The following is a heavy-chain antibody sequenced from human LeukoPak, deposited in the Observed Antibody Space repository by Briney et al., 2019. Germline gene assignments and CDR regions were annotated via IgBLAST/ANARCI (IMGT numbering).Heavy chain of an antibody. V-gene: IGHV4-61*09. D-gene: IGHD6-13*01. Sequence: PSQTLSLTCTVSGFSMSSGSYYWTWVRQPAGKGLEWIGHIYSSGSTNYNPSLKRRVTMSVDTSKNQFSLKLRSVTAADTAVYYCARISSSNWYNERGAFDVWGQGTMVTVSS. CDR3: ARISSSNWYNERGAFDV. CDR1: GFSMSSGSYY. CDR2: IYSSGST. J-gene: IGHJ3*01.